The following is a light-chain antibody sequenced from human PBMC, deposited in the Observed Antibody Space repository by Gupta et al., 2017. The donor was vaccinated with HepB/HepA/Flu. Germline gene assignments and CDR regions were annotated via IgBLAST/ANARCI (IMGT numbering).Light chain of an antibody. J-gene: IGKJ4*01. CDR2: DAS. Sequence: EIVLPQSPGTLSLSPGERATLSCRASHSVTKNYLAWYLQKPGQAPRLLIYDASRRATGIPDRFSASGSGTDFTLTIIRLEPEDFAVYYCQQHAHSPLTFGGGTKVEIK. V-gene: IGKV3-20*01. CDR1: HSVTKNY. CDR3: QQHAHSPLT.